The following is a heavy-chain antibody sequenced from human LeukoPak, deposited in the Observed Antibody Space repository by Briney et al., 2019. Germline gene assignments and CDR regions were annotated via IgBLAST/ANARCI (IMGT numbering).Heavy chain of an antibody. D-gene: IGHD6-6*01. CDR2: MNPNSGNT. J-gene: IGHJ4*02. V-gene: IGHV1-8*01. Sequence: ASVKVSCKASGYTFTSYDISWVRQATGQGLEWVGWMNPNSGNTGYAQNFQCRVTMTRNTAITTAYMELSSLRSEDTAVYYCGRGITSDYWGQGTLVTVSS. CDR1: GYTFTSYD. CDR3: GRGITSDY.